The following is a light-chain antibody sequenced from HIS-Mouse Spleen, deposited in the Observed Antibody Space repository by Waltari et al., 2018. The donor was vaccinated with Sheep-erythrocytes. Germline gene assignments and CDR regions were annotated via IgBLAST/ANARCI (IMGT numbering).Light chain of an antibody. CDR2: EGS. J-gene: IGLJ3*02. Sequence: QSALTQPASVSGSPGQSITISCTGTSSDVGSYNLVSWYQQHPGKAPNLMIYEGSKRPSGVSNIFSGSKSGYTASLTISGLQAEDEADYYCCSYAGSSTPWVFGGGTKLTVL. CDR3: CSYAGSSTPWV. V-gene: IGLV2-23*01. CDR1: SSDVGSYNL.